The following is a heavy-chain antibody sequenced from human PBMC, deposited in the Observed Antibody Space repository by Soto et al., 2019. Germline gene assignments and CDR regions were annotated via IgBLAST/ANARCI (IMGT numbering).Heavy chain of an antibody. CDR1: GFTFSSYS. CDR3: ARTFLGYCSSTSCYAGIDYYYYYMDV. CDR2: ISSSSSYI. Sequence: GGSLRLSCAASGFTFSSYSMNWVRQAPGKGLEWVSSISSSSSYIYYADSVKGRFTISRDNAKNSLYLQMNSLRAEDTAVYYCARTFLGYCSSTSCYAGIDYYYYYMDVWGKGTTVTVSS. V-gene: IGHV3-21*01. J-gene: IGHJ6*03. D-gene: IGHD2-2*01.